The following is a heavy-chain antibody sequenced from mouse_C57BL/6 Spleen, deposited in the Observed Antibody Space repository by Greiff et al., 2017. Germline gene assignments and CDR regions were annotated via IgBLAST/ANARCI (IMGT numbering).Heavy chain of an antibody. J-gene: IGHJ4*01. CDR2: INPGSGGT. V-gene: IGHV1-54*01. CDR1: GYAFTNYL. CDR3: ARGRSYDGYFSYAKGY. Sequence: QVQLKQSGAELVRPGTSVMVSCKASGYAFTNYLIEWVKQRPGQGLEWIGVINPGSGGTNYNEKFMGKATLTADKSSSTAYMQLSSLTSEDSAVYFCARGRSYDGYFSYAKGYRGQGTSVTVSS. D-gene: IGHD2-3*01.